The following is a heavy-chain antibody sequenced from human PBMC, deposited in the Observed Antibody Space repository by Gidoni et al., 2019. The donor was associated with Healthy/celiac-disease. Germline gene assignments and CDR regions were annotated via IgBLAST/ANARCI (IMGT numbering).Heavy chain of an antibody. D-gene: IGHD1-1*01. CDR2: IRGSGCST. V-gene: IGHV3-23*01. J-gene: IGHJ5*02. CDR1: GFTFSTYA. Sequence: EVQLLESGGGLVQPGGSLRLSCAASGFTFSTYAMSLVRHAPGKGLEWVSAIRGSGCSTYYSDSVKGRFTISRDNSKNTLYLQMNSLRAEDTAVYYCAKAGLEHVPDLFDPWGQGTLVTVSS. CDR3: AKAGLEHVPDLFDP.